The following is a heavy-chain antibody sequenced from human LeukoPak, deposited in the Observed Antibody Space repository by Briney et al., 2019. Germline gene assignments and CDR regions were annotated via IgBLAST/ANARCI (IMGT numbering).Heavy chain of an antibody. D-gene: IGHD5-12*01. CDR3: ARSASGYDA. J-gene: IGHJ5*02. Sequence: GGSLRLSCAASGFTFSSYWMHWVRQAPGKGLVWVSRIETDGSSTNYADSVKGRFTISRDNAKNTLYLQMNSLRVEDTAVYYCARSASGYDAWGQGTLVTVSS. CDR2: IETDGSST. V-gene: IGHV3-74*01. CDR1: GFTFSSYW.